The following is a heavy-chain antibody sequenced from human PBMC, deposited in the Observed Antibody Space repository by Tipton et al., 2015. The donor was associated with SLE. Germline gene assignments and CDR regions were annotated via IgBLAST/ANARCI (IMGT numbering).Heavy chain of an antibody. CDR2: IDYSGST. CDR3: ARAIGANYFHF. V-gene: IGHV4-39*07. D-gene: IGHD3-16*01. Sequence: TLSLTCTVSGGSVSSSSYYWGWIRQPPGKGLEWIGSIDYSGSTYYSPSLKSRVTISLDTSKNQFFLKVPSVTAADTAVYYCARAIGANYFHFWGQGTLVTVSS. CDR1: GGSVSSSSYY. J-gene: IGHJ4*02.